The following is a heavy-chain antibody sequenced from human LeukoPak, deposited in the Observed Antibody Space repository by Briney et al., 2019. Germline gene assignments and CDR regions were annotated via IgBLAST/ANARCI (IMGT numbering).Heavy chain of an antibody. CDR1: GGSFSGYY. D-gene: IGHD3-16*02. CDR3: ARGPYVWGSYRTFNY. Sequence: SETLSLTCAVYGGSFSGYYWSWIRQPPGKGLEWIGEINHSGSTNYNPSLKSRVTISVDTSKNQFSLKLSSVTAADTAVHYCARGPYVWGSYRTFNYWGQGTLVTVSS. J-gene: IGHJ4*02. CDR2: INHSGST. V-gene: IGHV4-34*01.